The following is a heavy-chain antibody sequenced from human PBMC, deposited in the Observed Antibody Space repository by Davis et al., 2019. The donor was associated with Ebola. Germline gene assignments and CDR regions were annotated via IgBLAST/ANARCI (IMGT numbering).Heavy chain of an antibody. CDR2: ISWDGGST. V-gene: IGHV3-43*01. Sequence: PGGSLRLSCAASGFTFDDYTMHWVRQAPGKGLEWVSLISWDGGSTYYADSVKGRFTISRDNSKNSLYLQMNSLRTEDTALYYCAKDLSQKYDFWSGSFDYWGQGTLVTVSS. J-gene: IGHJ4*02. D-gene: IGHD3-3*01. CDR3: AKDLSQKYDFWSGSFDY. CDR1: GFTFDDYT.